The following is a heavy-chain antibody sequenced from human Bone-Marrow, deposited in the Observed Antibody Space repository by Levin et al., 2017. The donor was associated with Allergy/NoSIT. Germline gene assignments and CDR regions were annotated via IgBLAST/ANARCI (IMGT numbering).Heavy chain of an antibody. D-gene: IGHD3-3*01. CDR2: ISGSGIST. Sequence: PGESLKISCAASEITLSNYAMNWIRQTPGKGLEWVASISGSGISTYYGDSVKGRFTISRDNSKNTLYLQMHSLRVEDTAVYHCAKGDGYDFWSGYYFDYWGQGTVVTVSS. J-gene: IGHJ4*02. CDR3: AKGDGYDFWSGYYFDY. V-gene: IGHV3-23*01. CDR1: EITLSNYA.